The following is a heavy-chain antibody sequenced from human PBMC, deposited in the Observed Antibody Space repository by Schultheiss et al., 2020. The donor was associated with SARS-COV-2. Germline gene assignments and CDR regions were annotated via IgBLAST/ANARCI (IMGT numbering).Heavy chain of an antibody. D-gene: IGHD3-22*01. CDR1: GGSISSGSYY. V-gene: IGHV4-61*01. J-gene: IGHJ5*02. Sequence: SETLSLTCTVSGGSISSGSYYWNWIRQPPGKGLEWIGYIYYSGSTNYNPSLKSRVTISVDTSKNQFSLKLSSVTAADTAVYYCARTGVPFGSGYYPNWFDPWGQGTLVTVSS. CDR2: IYYSGST. CDR3: ARTGVPFGSGYYPNWFDP.